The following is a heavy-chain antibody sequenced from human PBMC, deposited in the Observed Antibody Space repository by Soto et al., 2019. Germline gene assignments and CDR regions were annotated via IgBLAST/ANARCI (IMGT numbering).Heavy chain of an antibody. CDR3: ARVGLDSSEYYYYYYMDV. J-gene: IGHJ6*03. V-gene: IGHV4-59*01. Sequence: SETLSLTCTVSGGSISSYYWSWIRQPPGKGLEWIGYIYYSGSTNYNPSLKSRVTISVDTSKNQFSLKLSSVTAADTAVYYCARVGLDSSEYYYYYYMDVWGKGTTVTVSS. CDR2: IYYSGST. CDR1: GGSISSYY. D-gene: IGHD6-13*01.